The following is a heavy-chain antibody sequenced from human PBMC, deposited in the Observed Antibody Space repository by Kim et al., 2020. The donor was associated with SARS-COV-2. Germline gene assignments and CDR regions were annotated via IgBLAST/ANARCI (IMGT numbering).Heavy chain of an antibody. V-gene: IGHV3-7*03. D-gene: IGHD4-17*01. CDR2: IKQDGSEK. J-gene: IGHJ2*01. Sequence: GGSLRLSCAASGFTFSSYWMSWVRQAPGKGLEWVANIKQDGSEKYYVDSVKGRFTISRDNTKNSLYLQMNSLRAEDTAVYYCARGAERFLRLYYGGDGYFDLWGRGTLVTVSS. CDR3: ARGAERFLRLYYGGDGYFDL. CDR1: GFTFSSYW.